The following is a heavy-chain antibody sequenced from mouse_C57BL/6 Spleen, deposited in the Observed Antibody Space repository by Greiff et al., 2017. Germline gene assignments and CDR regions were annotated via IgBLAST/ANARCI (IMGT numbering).Heavy chain of an antibody. D-gene: IGHD1-1*01. CDR2: INYDGSST. Sequence: EVMLVESEGGLVQPGSSMKLSCTASGFTFSDYYMAWVRQVPEKGLEWVANINYDGSSTYYLDSLKSRFIISRDNAKNILYLQMSSLKSEDTATDYCARGGLRSYYIDYWGQGTTLTVSS. V-gene: IGHV5-16*01. CDR3: ARGGLRSYYIDY. J-gene: IGHJ2*01. CDR1: GFTFSDYY.